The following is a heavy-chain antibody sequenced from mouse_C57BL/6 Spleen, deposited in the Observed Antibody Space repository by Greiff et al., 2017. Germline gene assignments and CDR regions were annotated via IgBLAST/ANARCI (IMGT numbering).Heavy chain of an antibody. V-gene: IGHV1-64*01. Sequence: QVQLQQPGAELVKPGASVKLSCKAPGYTFTSYWMHWVKQRPGQGLEWIGMIHPNSGSTNYNEKFKSKATLTVDKSSSTAYMQLSSLTSEDSAVYYCARHDYDGEETMDYWGQGTSATVSS. D-gene: IGHD2-4*01. CDR3: ARHDYDGEETMDY. J-gene: IGHJ4*01. CDR2: IHPNSGST. CDR1: GYTFTSYW.